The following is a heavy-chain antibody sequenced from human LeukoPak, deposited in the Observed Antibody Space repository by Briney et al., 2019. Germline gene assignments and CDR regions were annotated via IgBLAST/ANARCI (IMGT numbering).Heavy chain of an antibody. V-gene: IGHV1-18*01. Sequence: ASVKASCKASGYTFTSYRISWVRQAPGQGLEWMGWISAYNGNTNYAQKLQGRVTMTTDTSTSTAYMELRSLRSDDTAVYYCASTPSSSWYDAFDIWGQGTMVTVSS. CDR3: ASTPSSSWYDAFDI. CDR2: ISAYNGNT. D-gene: IGHD6-13*01. CDR1: GYTFTSYR. J-gene: IGHJ3*02.